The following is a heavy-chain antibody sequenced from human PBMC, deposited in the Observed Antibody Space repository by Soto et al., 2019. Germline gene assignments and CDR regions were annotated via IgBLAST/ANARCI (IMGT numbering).Heavy chain of an antibody. Sequence: GASVKVSCKASGGTFSSYTISCVRQAPGQGLEWMGRIIPILGIANYAQKFQGRVTITADKSTSTAYMELSSLRSEDTAVYYCARGFEDYPFDYWGQGTLVTVSS. CDR2: IIPILGIA. V-gene: IGHV1-69*02. CDR3: ARGFEDYPFDY. D-gene: IGHD4-17*01. CDR1: GGTFSSYT. J-gene: IGHJ4*02.